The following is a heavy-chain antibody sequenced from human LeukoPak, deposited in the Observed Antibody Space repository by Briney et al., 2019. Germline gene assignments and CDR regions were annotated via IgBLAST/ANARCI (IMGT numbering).Heavy chain of an antibody. CDR2: ISGSGGST. CDR1: GFTFSSYW. V-gene: IGHV3-23*01. J-gene: IGHJ4*02. D-gene: IGHD4-17*01. Sequence: QPGGSVRLSCAASGFTFSSYWMSWVRQAPGKGLEWVSAISGSGGSTYYADSVKGRFTISRDNSKNTLYLQMNSLRAEDTAVYYCAKEYYGDYLWYFDYWGQGTLVTVSS. CDR3: AKEYYGDYLWYFDY.